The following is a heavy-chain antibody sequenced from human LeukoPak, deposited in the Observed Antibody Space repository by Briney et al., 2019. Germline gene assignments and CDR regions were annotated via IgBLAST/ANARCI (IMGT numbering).Heavy chain of an antibody. J-gene: IGHJ4*02. CDR1: GGTFSSYG. CDR3: ARDSGSGNNDY. D-gene: IGHD1-26*01. CDR2: IIPIFGTA. Sequence: SVKVSCKASGGTFSSYGISWVRQAPGQGLEWMGGIIPIFGTANYAQKFQGRVTFISNTSATTAFMELSSLRSEDAAVYYCARDSGSGNNDYWGQGTLVTVSS. V-gene: IGHV1-69*05.